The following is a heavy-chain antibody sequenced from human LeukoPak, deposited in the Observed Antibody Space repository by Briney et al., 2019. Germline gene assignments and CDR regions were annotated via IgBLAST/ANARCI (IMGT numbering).Heavy chain of an antibody. V-gene: IGHV4-4*07. D-gene: IGHD3-10*01. CDR3: ATDHGSGLMDV. Sequence: PSETLSLTCTVSGGSISSYYWSWIRQPAGKGLEWIGRIYTSGSTNYNPSLKSRVTISVDKSKNQFSLTLSSVNAADTALYYCATDHGSGLMDVWGKGTTVTVSS. CDR1: GGSISSYY. CDR2: IYTSGST. J-gene: IGHJ6*04.